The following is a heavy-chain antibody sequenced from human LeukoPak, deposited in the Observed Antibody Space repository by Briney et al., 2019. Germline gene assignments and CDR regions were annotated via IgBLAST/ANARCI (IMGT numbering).Heavy chain of an antibody. V-gene: IGHV3-30*04. CDR1: GLTFSSYA. CDR3: ASGIAAAGNDY. CDR2: ISYDGSNK. D-gene: IGHD6-13*01. Sequence: PGGSLRLSCAASGLTFSSYAMNWVRQAPGKGLESVAVISYDGSNKYYAESVKGRFTISRDNSKNTLYLQMNSLRAEDTAVYYCASGIAAAGNDYWGQGTLVTVSS. J-gene: IGHJ4*02.